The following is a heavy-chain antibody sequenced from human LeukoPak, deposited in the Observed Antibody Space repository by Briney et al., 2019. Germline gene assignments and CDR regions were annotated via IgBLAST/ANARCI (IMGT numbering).Heavy chain of an antibody. V-gene: IGHV3-66*01. Sequence: GGSLRLSCAVSGFTVSIYYMTWVRQAPGKGLEWVSFIYRDGSANYADSVKGRFAISRGNSKNTVYLQMNSLRAEDTAVYYCAGGPGWNYFDYWGQGTLVTVSS. CDR2: IYRDGSA. CDR1: GFTVSIYY. CDR3: AGGPGWNYFDY. D-gene: IGHD2-15*01. J-gene: IGHJ4*02.